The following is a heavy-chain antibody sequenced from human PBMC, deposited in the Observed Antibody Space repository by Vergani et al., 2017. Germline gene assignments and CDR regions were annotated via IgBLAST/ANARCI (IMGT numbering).Heavy chain of an antibody. J-gene: IGHJ4*02. D-gene: IGHD6-13*01. V-gene: IGHV2-5*08. CDR2: IYWNDDK. Sequence: QVTLKESGPVLVKPTETLTLTCTVSGFSLSNARMGVSWIRQPPGKALEWLAHIYWNDDKRYSPSLKSRLTITKDTSKNQVVLTMTNMDPVDTATYYCAHRGTGYSSSWYQNYFDYWGQGTLVTVSS. CDR1: GFSLSNARMG. CDR3: AHRGTGYSSSWYQNYFDY.